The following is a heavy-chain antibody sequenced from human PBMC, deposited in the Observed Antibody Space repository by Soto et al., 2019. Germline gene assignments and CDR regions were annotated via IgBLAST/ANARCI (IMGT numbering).Heavy chain of an antibody. D-gene: IGHD3-3*01. CDR3: VRGNDNYDFWNNWSLDP. CDR1: GGSINNNFW. CDR2: IYQTGSI. V-gene: IGHV4-4*02. J-gene: IGHJ5*02. Sequence: SETLSLTCVVSGGSINNNFWSWVRQPPGKGLEWIGEIYQTGSINYNPSLRSRVTISADKSKNQSSLEVDSVTAADTAFYYCVRGNDNYDFWNNWSLDPWGQGTLVTVSS.